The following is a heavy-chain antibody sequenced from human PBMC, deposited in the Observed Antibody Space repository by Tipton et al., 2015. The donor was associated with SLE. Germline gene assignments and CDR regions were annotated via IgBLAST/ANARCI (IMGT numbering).Heavy chain of an antibody. J-gene: IGHJ3*02. V-gene: IGHV4-38-2*01. D-gene: IGHD6-6*01. CDR1: GYSISSGYY. CDR2: IYHSGST. CDR3: ARPSSSSLDAFDI. Sequence: LRLSCAVSGYSISSGYYWGWIRQPPGKGLEWIGSIYHSGSTYYNPSLRSRVTISVDTSKNQFSLKLSSVTAADTAVYYCARPSSSSLDAFDIWGQGTMVTVSS.